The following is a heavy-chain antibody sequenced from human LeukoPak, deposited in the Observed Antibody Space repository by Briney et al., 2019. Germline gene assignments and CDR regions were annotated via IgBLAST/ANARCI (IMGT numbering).Heavy chain of an antibody. CDR1: GFTFGIYW. CDR2: IKEDASEK. D-gene: IGHD5-18*01. J-gene: IGHJ4*02. V-gene: IGHV3-7*04. Sequence: GGSLRLSCAASGFTFGIYWMSWVRQAPGKGLEWVANIKEDASEKNYVDPVKGRFTISRDNAKNSLYLQMNSLRAEDTAVYYCARDHHPFTAWGQGTLVTVSS. CDR3: ARDHHPFTA.